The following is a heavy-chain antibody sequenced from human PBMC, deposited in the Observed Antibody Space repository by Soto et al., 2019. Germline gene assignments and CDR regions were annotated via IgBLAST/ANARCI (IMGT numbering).Heavy chain of an antibody. J-gene: IGHJ4*02. CDR2: VDHSGRT. D-gene: IGHD3-10*01. V-gene: IGHV4-38-2*01. CDR3: AKKGYYPSGKINLFDS. CDR1: GYSINSDYY. Sequence: PSETLSLTCAVSGYSINSDYYWGWIRQPPGKGLEWIGSVDHSGRTYYSPSLRSRLTIFIDTSKNQFSLRLTSVTAADTAMYFCAKKGYYPSGKINLFDSWVPGXLVTVYS.